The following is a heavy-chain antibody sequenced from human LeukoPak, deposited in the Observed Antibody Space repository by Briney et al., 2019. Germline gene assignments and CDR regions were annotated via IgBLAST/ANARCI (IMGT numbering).Heavy chain of an antibody. CDR3: ARVGRYFDWRMDV. D-gene: IGHD3-9*01. V-gene: IGHV3-7*01. CDR1: GFTFSSYW. J-gene: IGHJ6*02. Sequence: GGSLRLSCAASGFTFSSYWMSWVRQAPGKGLEWVANIKQDGSEKYYVDSVKGRFTISRDNAKNSLYLQMNSLRAEDTAVYYCARVGRYFDWRMDVWGQGTTVTVS. CDR2: IKQDGSEK.